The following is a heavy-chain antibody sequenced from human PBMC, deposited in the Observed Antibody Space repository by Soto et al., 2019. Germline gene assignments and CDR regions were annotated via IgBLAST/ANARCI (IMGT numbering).Heavy chain of an antibody. J-gene: IGHJ6*02. CDR3: ANVPGGYYDSSGYYPYYYGMDV. V-gene: IGHV3-30*18. D-gene: IGHD3-22*01. CDR1: GFTFSSYG. CDR2: ISYDGSNK. Sequence: GGSLRLSCAASGFTFSSYGMHWVRQAPGKGLEWVAVISYDGSNKYYADSVKGRFTISRDNSKNTLYLQMNSLRAEDTAVYYCANVPGGYYDSSGYYPYYYGMDVWGQGTTVTVSS.